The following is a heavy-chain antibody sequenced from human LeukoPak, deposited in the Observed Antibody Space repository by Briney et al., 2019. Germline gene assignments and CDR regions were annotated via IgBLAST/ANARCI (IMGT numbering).Heavy chain of an antibody. Sequence: SETLSLTCGVSGGCITNTNYWTWVRQPPGKGLEWIGEVNLQGSTNYNPSLMGRVAISVDTSENHISLQLTSVTAADTAVYYCAREGGPYRPLDYSGQGTLVTVSS. CDR3: AREGGPYRPLDY. CDR2: VNLQGST. CDR1: GGCITNTNY. J-gene: IGHJ4*02. V-gene: IGHV4-4*02.